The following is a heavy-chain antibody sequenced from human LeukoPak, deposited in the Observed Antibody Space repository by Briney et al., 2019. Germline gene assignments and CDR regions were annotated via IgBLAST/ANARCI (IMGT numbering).Heavy chain of an antibody. Sequence: GGSLRLSCAASGFTFSSYAMHWVRQAPGKGLEWEAVISYDGSNKYYADSVKGRFTISRDNSKNSLYLQMNNLKIEDTAFYYCAKVISVWYGYDFWGQGTLVTVSS. J-gene: IGHJ4*02. CDR1: GFTFSSYA. V-gene: IGHV3-30*04. CDR2: ISYDGSNK. CDR3: AKVISVWYGYDF. D-gene: IGHD6-19*01.